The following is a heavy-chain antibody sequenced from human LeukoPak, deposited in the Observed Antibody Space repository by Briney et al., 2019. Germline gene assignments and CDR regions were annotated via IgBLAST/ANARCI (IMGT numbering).Heavy chain of an antibody. V-gene: IGHV3-66*01. CDR1: RISDY. J-gene: IGHJ4*02. CDR2: IYTSDNT. CDR3: ASSTSTPGGFDF. D-gene: IGHD2-2*01. Sequence: GGSLRLSCAASRISDYMIWVRQAPGTGLEWVSVIYTSDNTYYANSVKGRFTISRDNSRRMLYLQMNSLRAEDTSVYYCASSTSTPGGFDFWGQGTLVTVSS.